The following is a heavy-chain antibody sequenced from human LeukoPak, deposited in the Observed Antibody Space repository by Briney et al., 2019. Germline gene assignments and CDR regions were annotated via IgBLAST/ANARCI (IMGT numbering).Heavy chain of an antibody. J-gene: IGHJ4*02. V-gene: IGHV3-48*04. CDR3: ARGPPLGYDILTGPPDY. D-gene: IGHD3-9*01. CDR2: IISSSSTI. Sequence: GGSLRLSCAASGFTFSSYSMNWVRQAPGKGLEWVSYIISSSSTIYYADSVKGRFTISRDNAKNSLYLQMNGLRAEDTAVYYCARGPPLGYDILTGPPDYWGQGTLVTVSS. CDR1: GFTFSSYS.